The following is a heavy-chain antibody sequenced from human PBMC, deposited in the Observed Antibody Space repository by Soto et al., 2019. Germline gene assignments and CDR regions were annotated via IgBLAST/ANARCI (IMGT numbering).Heavy chain of an antibody. D-gene: IGHD6-19*01. CDR2: IYHSGST. J-gene: IGHJ4*02. V-gene: IGHV4-4*02. CDR1: GGSISSTDW. CDR3: ARGVAVPGHSI. Sequence: QVQLQESGPGLVKPSGTLSLTCAVSGGSISSTDWWSWVRQPPGKGLEWIGEIYHSGSTNYNPSRKSRVTISLDKSKNQFSLKLTSVAAADTAVYYCARGVAVPGHSIWGQGTLVTVSS.